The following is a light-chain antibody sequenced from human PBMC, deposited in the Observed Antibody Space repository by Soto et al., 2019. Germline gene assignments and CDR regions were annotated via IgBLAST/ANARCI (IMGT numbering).Light chain of an antibody. Sequence: DIQMTQSPSTLSASVGDRVTITCRASQSISTSLAWYQQKPGKAPKLLIYKASSLETGVPSRFSGSGSWTEFTLTISSLQPDDFATYYCQQYYSYWTFGQGTKVEIK. CDR1: QSISTS. CDR2: KAS. J-gene: IGKJ1*01. V-gene: IGKV1-5*03. CDR3: QQYYSYWT.